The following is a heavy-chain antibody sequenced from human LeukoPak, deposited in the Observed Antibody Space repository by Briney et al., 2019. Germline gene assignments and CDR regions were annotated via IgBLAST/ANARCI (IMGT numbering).Heavy chain of an antibody. D-gene: IGHD1-1*01. J-gene: IGHJ4*02. Sequence: ASVKVSCKAFGYTITGYYIHWVRQAPGQGLELMGWINPNNGGTNSAQKFQGRVTMTRDTSIGTAYMELNRLTYDDTAVYYCGGDRHWNQGNFDYWGQGTLVTVSS. CDR2: INPNNGGT. CDR1: GYTITGYY. V-gene: IGHV1-2*02. CDR3: GGDRHWNQGNFDY.